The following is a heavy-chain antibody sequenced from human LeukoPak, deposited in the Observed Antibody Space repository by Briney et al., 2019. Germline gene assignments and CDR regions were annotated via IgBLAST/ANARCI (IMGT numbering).Heavy chain of an antibody. CDR2: IYYSGST. CDR3: ARYDPFGTAMTY. CDR1: GGSISSYY. J-gene: IGHJ4*02. V-gene: IGHV4-59*01. D-gene: IGHD5-18*01. Sequence: PSETLSLTCTVSGGSISSYYWSWIRQPPGKGLEWIGYIYYSGSTNYNPSLKSRVTISVDTSKNQFSLKLSSVTAADTAVYYCARYDPFGTAMTYWGQGTLVTVSS.